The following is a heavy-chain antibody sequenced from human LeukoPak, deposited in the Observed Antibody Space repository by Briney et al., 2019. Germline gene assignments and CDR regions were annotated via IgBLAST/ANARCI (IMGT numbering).Heavy chain of an antibody. CDR1: GGSINSYY. CDR2: IYYSGST. J-gene: IGHJ5*02. CDR3: ARLTGYSSESWFDP. D-gene: IGHD3-9*01. Sequence: SETLSLTCTVSGGSINSYYWSWIRQPPGKGLEWIGYIYYSGSTNYNPSLKSRVTISVHTTKNQFSLKLSSVTAADTAVYYCARLTGYSSESWFDPWGQGTLVTVSS. V-gene: IGHV4-59*01.